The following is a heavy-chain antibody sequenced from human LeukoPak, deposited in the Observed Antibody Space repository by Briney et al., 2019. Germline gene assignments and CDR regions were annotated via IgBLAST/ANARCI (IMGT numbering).Heavy chain of an antibody. CDR3: ARGRNYASGTCACPYFDY. J-gene: IGHJ4*02. D-gene: IGHD3-10*01. Sequence: GGSLRLSCAASAFTFSSYAMHWVRQAPGKGQEWLTFISYDGTDKYYADSVKGRFTISRDNSKDTLYLHMNSLSAEDTAVYYCARGRNYASGTCACPYFDYWGQGALVTVST. CDR1: AFTFSSYA. V-gene: IGHV3-30*04. CDR2: ISYDGTDK.